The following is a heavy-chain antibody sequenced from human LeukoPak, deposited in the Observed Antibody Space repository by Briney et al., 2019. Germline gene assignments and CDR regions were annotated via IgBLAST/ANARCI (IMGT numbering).Heavy chain of an antibody. V-gene: IGHV3-48*03. J-gene: IGHJ4*02. D-gene: IGHD3-22*01. CDR2: ISSSGSTI. CDR3: ARFTIYDSSGYPDY. Sequence: PGGSLRLSCAASGFTFSSYEMNWVRQAPGKGLEWVSYISSSGSTIYYADSVKGRFTISRDNAKNSLYLQMNSLRAEDTAVYYCARFTIYDSSGYPDYWGQGTLVTVSS. CDR1: GFTFSSYE.